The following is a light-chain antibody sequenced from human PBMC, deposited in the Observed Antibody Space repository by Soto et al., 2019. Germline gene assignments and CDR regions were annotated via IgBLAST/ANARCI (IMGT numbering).Light chain of an antibody. V-gene: IGLV1-47*02. CDR3: ATRDNSLSRWV. CDR1: ISNIGTNY. Sequence: QSMLTQPPSSSGTPGQRVTISCSGSISNIGTNYVYWYKQLPGTAPKLLIYCNDQRPSGVPDRLSGSKSGTSASLAISGLRSEDEADYYCATRDNSLSRWVFGGGTKVTVL. J-gene: IGLJ3*02. CDR2: CND.